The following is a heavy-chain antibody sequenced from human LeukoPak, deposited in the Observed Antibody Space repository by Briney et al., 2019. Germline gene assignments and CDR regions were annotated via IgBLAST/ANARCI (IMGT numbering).Heavy chain of an antibody. Sequence: GGSLRLSCAASGFTFSSYGMHWVRQAPGKGLEWVAVISYDGNNKYYADSVKGRFTIYRDDSKNTLYLQMNSLRAEDTAVYYCARAKKWELRLPVDYWGQGTLVTVSS. J-gene: IGHJ4*02. V-gene: IGHV3-30*03. CDR1: GFTFSSYG. D-gene: IGHD1-26*01. CDR3: ARAKKWELRLPVDY. CDR2: ISYDGNNK.